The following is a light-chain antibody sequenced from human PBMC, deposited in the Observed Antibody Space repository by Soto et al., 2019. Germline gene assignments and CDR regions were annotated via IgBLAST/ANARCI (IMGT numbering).Light chain of an antibody. V-gene: IGLV1-40*01. CDR1: SSNIGAGYD. CDR2: GNS. J-gene: IGLJ1*01. Sequence: QLVLTQPPSVSGAPGQRVTISCTGSSSNIGAGYDVHWYQQLPGTAPKLLIFGNSNRPSGVPDRFSGSKSGTSASLAITGLQAEDEADYYCLSYDSSLSAYVFGTGTKLTVL. CDR3: LSYDSSLSAYV.